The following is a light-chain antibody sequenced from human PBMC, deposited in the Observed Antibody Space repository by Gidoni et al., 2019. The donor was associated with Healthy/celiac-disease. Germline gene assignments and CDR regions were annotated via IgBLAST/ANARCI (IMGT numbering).Light chain of an antibody. V-gene: IGLV3-21*04. CDR2: YDS. CDR3: QVWDSSSDHWV. Sequence: SYVLTQPPSGSVAPGKTARITCGGNNIGRKSVHWYQQKPGQAPVLVIYYDSDRPSGIPERFSGSNSGNTATLTISRVEAGDEADYYCQVWDSSSDHWVFGGGTKLTVL. CDR1: NIGRKS. J-gene: IGLJ3*02.